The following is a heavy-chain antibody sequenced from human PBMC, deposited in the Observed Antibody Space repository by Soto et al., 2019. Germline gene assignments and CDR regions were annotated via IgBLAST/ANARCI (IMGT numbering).Heavy chain of an antibody. CDR3: VKDRTRIIMLRGVKDHGMVV. V-gene: IGHV3-23*01. CDR2: ISGSGGTT. Sequence: GGSLRLSCEASGFSFSSYAMTWVRQAPGKGLEWVSVISGSGGTTYYADSVKGRFTISKDNSKNTLYLQMYSLRAEDTAVYYCVKDRTRIIMLRGVKDHGMVVWGQGTTVTVS. D-gene: IGHD3-10*01. J-gene: IGHJ6*02. CDR1: GFSFSSYA.